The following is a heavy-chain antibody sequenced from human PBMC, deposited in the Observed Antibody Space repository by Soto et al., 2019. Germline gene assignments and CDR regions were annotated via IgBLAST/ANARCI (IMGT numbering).Heavy chain of an antibody. CDR3: ARVWTTVTNWFDP. D-gene: IGHD4-17*01. Sequence: SETLSLTCTVSGGSISSYYWSWIRQPPGKGLEWIGYIYYSGSTNYNPSLKSRVTISVDKSKNQFSLKLSSVTAADTAVYYCARVWTTVTNWFDPWGQGTLVT. V-gene: IGHV4-59*12. CDR2: IYYSGST. CDR1: GGSISSYY. J-gene: IGHJ5*02.